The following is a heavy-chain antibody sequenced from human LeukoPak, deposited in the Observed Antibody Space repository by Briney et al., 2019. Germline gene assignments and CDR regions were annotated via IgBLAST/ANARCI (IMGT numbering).Heavy chain of an antibody. V-gene: IGHV4-59*12. CDR3: ARSTMVNTATGWFDP. J-gene: IGHJ5*02. CDR1: SGSIRSYY. D-gene: IGHD4/OR15-4a*01. Sequence: SETLSLTCTVSSGSIRSYYWSWIRQPPGKGLEWIGYIYGSGSTNFNPSLKSRVTMSVDTSKNQISLKLSFVTAADTATYYCARSTMVNTATGWFDPWGQGTLVTVSS. CDR2: IYGSGST.